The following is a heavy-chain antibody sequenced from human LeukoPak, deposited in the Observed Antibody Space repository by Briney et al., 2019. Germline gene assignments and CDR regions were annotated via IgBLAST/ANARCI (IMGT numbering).Heavy chain of an antibody. CDR2: ISGSGGST. V-gene: IGHV3-23*01. D-gene: IGHD1-14*01. CDR1: RFTFCSHA. Sequence: GVSVRLSCAASRFTFCSHAMSWLRQAPGVGLEWVSAISGSGGSTYYADSVKGRFTISGDNSKNTLYLQMNSLRAEDTAVYYCAKANRQLREWFDPWGQGTLVTVSS. CDR3: AKANRQLREWFDP. J-gene: IGHJ5*02.